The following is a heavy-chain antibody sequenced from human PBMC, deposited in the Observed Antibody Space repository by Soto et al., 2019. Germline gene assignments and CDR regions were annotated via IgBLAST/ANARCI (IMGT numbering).Heavy chain of an antibody. V-gene: IGHV4-4*07. CDR3: ARDDEGSGWYVPWFDP. Sequence: SEAMSVPCRVSGGSRSGSDGSLIGPTSGKVLEWIGRIYTSGSTNYNPSLKSRVTMSVDTSKNQFSLKLSSVTAADTAVYYCARDDEGSGWYVPWFDPRGQGNLVTVSA. CDR1: GGSRSGSD. CDR2: IYTSGST. D-gene: IGHD6-19*01. J-gene: IGHJ5*02.